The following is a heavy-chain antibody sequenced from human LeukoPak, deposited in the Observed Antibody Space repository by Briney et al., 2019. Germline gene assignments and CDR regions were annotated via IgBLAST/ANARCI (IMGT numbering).Heavy chain of an antibody. D-gene: IGHD2-2*01. CDR1: GGSISSGGYS. CDR3: ARAEVGYCSSTSCLGFFDY. Sequence: SETVSLTCAVSGGSISSGGYSWSWIRQPPGKGLEWIGYIYHSGNTYYNPSLKSRVTISMDNSKNQFSLKLTSVTAADTAMYYCARAEVGYCSSTSCLGFFDYWGQGVLVTVSS. V-gene: IGHV4-30-2*01. CDR2: IYHSGNT. J-gene: IGHJ4*02.